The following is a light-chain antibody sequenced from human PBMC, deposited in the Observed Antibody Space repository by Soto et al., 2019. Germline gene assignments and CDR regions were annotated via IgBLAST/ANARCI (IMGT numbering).Light chain of an antibody. Sequence: DIQMTQSPSSLSASVGDRVTITCRASQGTSNSLAWYQQKPGKVPKLLIYAASTMQSGVPSRCSGSGSGTDFTLSISSLQPEDVATYYCQEYNSAPLTFGGGTKVEIK. CDR2: AAS. CDR3: QEYNSAPLT. J-gene: IGKJ4*01. CDR1: QGTSNS. V-gene: IGKV1-27*01.